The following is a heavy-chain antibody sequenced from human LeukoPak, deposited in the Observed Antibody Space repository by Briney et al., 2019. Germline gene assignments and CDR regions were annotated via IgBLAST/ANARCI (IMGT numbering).Heavy chain of an antibody. J-gene: IGHJ4*02. D-gene: IGHD5-18*01. CDR3: AKQYTYGTTDY. CDR1: GDSIRSYY. CDR2: ILYSGST. Sequence: SETLSLTCTVSGDSIRSYYWSWIRQPPGKGLEWIGHILYSGSTHYNPSLKSRLTISVDTSKDQFSLNLSSVTAADTAVYYCAKQYTYGTTDYWGQGTLVTVSS. V-gene: IGHV4-59*08.